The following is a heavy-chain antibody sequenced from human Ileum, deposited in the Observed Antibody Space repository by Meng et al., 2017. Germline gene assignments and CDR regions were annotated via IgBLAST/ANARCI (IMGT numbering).Heavy chain of an antibody. CDR1: GFTFSSYG. CDR3: ARFGRGVVFGADGFDI. V-gene: IGHV3-33*01. Sequence: GESLKISCAASGFTFSSYGMHWVRQAPGKGLEWVAVIWYDGSNKYYADSVKGRFTISRDNSKNTLYLQMNSLRAEDTAVYYCARFGRGVVFGADGFDIWGQGTRVTVSS. CDR2: IWYDGSNK. J-gene: IGHJ3*02. D-gene: IGHD3-10*01.